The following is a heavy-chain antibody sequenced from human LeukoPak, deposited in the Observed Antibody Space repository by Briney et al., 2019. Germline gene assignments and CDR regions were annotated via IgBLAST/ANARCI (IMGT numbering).Heavy chain of an antibody. Sequence: PSETLSLTCTVSGGSISSGSYYWSWIRQPPGKGLEWIGYIYYSGSTNYNPSLKSRVTISVDTSKNQFSLKLRSVTAADTAVYYCATYYYDSSGYYYFDYWGQGTLVTVSS. J-gene: IGHJ4*02. CDR3: ATYYYDSSGYYYFDY. CDR2: IYYSGST. V-gene: IGHV4-61*01. CDR1: GGSISSGSYY. D-gene: IGHD3-22*01.